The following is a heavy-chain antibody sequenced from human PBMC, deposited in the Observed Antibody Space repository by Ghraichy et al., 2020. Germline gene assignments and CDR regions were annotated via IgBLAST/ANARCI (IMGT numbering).Heavy chain of an antibody. J-gene: IGHJ6*02. CDR2: ISSSSRTI. CDR3: TRDQESGYYGLDV. CDR1: GFTFSNYG. Sequence: ETLSLTCAASGFTFSNYGMNWVRQAPGQGLEWISYISSSSRTIYYADSVKGRFTISRDNAKNSVSLQMNSLRAEDTAVYYCTRDQESGYYGLDVWGQGTTVTVSS. V-gene: IGHV3-48*01.